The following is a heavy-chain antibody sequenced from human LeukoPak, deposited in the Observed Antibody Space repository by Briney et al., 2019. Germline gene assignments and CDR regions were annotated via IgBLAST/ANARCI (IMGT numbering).Heavy chain of an antibody. CDR3: ATEKYYDFWSGYRFFGDNNYYYGMDV. CDR2: ISYDGSNK. CDR1: GFTFINYA. V-gene: IGHV3-30-3*01. Sequence: GGSLRLSCAASGFTFINYAMNWVRQAPGKGLEWVAVISYDGSNKYYADSVKGRFTISRDNSKNTLYLQMNSLRAEDTAVYYCATEKYYDFWSGYRFFGDNNYYYGMDVWGQGTTVTVSS. J-gene: IGHJ6*02. D-gene: IGHD3-3*01.